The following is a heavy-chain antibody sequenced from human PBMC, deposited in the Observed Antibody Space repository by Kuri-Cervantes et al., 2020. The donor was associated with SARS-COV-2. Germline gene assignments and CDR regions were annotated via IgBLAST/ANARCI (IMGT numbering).Heavy chain of an antibody. CDR2: ISYDETNK. CDR1: GLTFSTYA. CDR3: ARDDTYSSSWFRFLGRGMDV. D-gene: IGHD6-13*01. J-gene: IGHJ6*02. V-gene: IGHV3-30*09. Sequence: GGSLRLSCATSGLTFSTYALHWVRQAPGKGLEWVAVISYDETNKYYADSVKGRFAISRDNSNNTLYLQMNSLRAEDTAVYYCARDDTYSSSWFRFLGRGMDVWGQGTTVTVSS.